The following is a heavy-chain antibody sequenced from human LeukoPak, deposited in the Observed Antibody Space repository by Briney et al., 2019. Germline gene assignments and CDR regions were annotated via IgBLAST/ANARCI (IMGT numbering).Heavy chain of an antibody. Sequence: SAPTLVHPTPTLTLTCTFSGFSLSTSRVGVGWIRQPPVEALEWIALNSWDDDKRYTPSLKSRLTITQDTSKNHVVLTMTNMDPVNTATYYCAHRRYCSSTSCQPTHYNWFDPWGKGTLVTVSS. CDR3: AHRRYCSSTSCQPTHYNWFDP. J-gene: IGHJ5*02. D-gene: IGHD2-2*01. V-gene: IGHV2-5*02. CDR2: NSWDDDK. CDR1: GFSLSTSRVG.